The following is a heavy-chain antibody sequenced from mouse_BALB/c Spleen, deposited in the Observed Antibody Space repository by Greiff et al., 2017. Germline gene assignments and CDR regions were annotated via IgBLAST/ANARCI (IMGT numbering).Heavy chain of an antibody. CDR2: IDPANGNT. CDR3: ARYDGYSRFAY. D-gene: IGHD2-3*01. V-gene: IGHV14-3*02. CDR1: GFNIKDTY. J-gene: IGHJ3*01. Sequence: EVQLQQSGAELVKPGASVKLSCTASGFNIKDTYMHWVKQRPEQGLEWIGRIDPANGNTKYDPKFQGKATITADTSSNTAYLQLSSLTSEDTAVYYCARYDGYSRFAYWGQGTLVTVSA.